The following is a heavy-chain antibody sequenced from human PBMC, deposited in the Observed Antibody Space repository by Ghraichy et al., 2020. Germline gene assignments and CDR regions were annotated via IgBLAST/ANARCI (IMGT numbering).Heavy chain of an antibody. CDR3: ARRRYFDWLLSYTYWYFDL. D-gene: IGHD3-9*01. CDR1: GGSFSGYY. J-gene: IGHJ2*01. V-gene: IGHV4-34*01. CDR2: INHSGST. Sequence: SEKRGLTCAVYGGSFSGYYWSWIRQPPGKGLEWIGEINHSGSTNYNPSLKSRVTISVDTSKNQFSLKLSSVTAADTAVYYCARRRYFDWLLSYTYWYFDLWGRGTLVTVSS.